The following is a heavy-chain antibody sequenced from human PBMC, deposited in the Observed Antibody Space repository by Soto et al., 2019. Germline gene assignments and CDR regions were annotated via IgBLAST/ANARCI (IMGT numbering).Heavy chain of an antibody. J-gene: IGHJ4*02. CDR3: ARLRPEFGYCISTSCPYYFDY. D-gene: IGHD2-2*01. CDR2: IYYSGST. V-gene: IGHV4-39*01. CDR1: GGSISSSSYY. Sequence: SETLSLTCTVSGGSISSSSYYWGWIRQPPGKGLEWIGSIYYSGSTYYNPSLKSRVTISVDTSKNQFSLKLSSVTAADTAVYYCARLRPEFGYCISTSCPYYFDYWGQGTLVTVS.